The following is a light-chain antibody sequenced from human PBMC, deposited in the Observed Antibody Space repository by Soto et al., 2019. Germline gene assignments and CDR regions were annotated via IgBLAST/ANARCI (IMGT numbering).Light chain of an antibody. V-gene: IGLV2-14*03. CDR2: DVD. CDR1: SSDVGDYNY. CDR3: NSYTSNRVV. Sequence: QSVLTQPASVSGSPGQSITISCTGTSSDVGDYNYVSWYQHHPGKAPKLIIYDVDNRPSGVSNRFSASKSGNTASLTISRLQAEDEADYYCNSYTSNRVVFGGGTKLTVL. J-gene: IGLJ2*01.